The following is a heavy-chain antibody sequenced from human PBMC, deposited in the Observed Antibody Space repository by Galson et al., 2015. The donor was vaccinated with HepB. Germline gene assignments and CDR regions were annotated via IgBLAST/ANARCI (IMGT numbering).Heavy chain of an antibody. CDR2: ISYDGSNK. V-gene: IGHV3-30*03. CDR3: ASRMKVRGVIITAPYGMDV. J-gene: IGHJ6*02. D-gene: IGHD3-10*01. CDR1: GFTFSSYG. Sequence: SLRLSCAASGFTFSSYGMHWVRQAPGKGLEWVAVISYDGSNKYYADSVKGRFTISRDNSKNTLYLQMNSLRAEDTAVYYCASRMKVRGVIITAPYGMDVWGQGTTVTVSS.